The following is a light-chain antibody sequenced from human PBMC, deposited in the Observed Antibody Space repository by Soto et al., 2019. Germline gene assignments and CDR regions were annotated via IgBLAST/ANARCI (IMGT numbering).Light chain of an antibody. CDR1: QSVSSY. J-gene: IGKJ1*01. V-gene: IGKV3-11*01. Sequence: EIVLTQSPATLSLSPGERATLSCRASQSVSSYLAWYRQKPGQAPRLLIYDASNRATGIPARFSGSGSGTEFTLTISSLEPEDFAVYYCHQRSNWPPWTFGQGTKVEIK. CDR2: DAS. CDR3: HQRSNWPPWT.